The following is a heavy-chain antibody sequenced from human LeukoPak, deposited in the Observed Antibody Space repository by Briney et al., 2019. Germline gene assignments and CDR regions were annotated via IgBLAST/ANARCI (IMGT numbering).Heavy chain of an antibody. CDR3: ARGYYDFWNGMDV. CDR2: ISYDGSNK. D-gene: IGHD3-3*01. CDR1: GFTFSSYA. V-gene: IGHV3-30-3*01. J-gene: IGHJ6*02. Sequence: GGSLRLSSAASGFTFSSYAMHWVRQAPGKGLEWVAVISYDGSNKYYADSVKGRFTISRDNSKNTLYLQMNSLRAEDTAVYYCARGYYDFWNGMDVWGQGTTVTVSS.